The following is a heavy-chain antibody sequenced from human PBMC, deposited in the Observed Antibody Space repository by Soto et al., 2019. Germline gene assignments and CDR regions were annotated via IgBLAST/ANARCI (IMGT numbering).Heavy chain of an antibody. CDR1: GGTFSSYT. J-gene: IGHJ1*01. D-gene: IGHD6-19*01. CDR3: ARSAHNSSGWYYFQH. CDR2: IIPILGIA. V-gene: IGHV1-69*02. Sequence: ASVKVSCKASGGTFSSYTISWVRQAPGQGLEWMGRIIPILGIANYAQKFQGRVTITADKSTSTAYMELSSLRSEDTAVYYCARSAHNSSGWYYFQHWGQGTLVTVSS.